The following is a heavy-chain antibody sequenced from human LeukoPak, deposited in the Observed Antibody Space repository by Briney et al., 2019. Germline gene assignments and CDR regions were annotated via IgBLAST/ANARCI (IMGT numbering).Heavy chain of an antibody. CDR1: GGSFSGYY. Sequence: PSETLSLTCAVYGGSFSGYYWSWIRQPPGKGLEWIGEINHSGSTNYNPSLKSRVTISADTSKNQFSLKLSSVTAADTAVYYCARLRGSSPLDYWGQGTLVTVSS. J-gene: IGHJ4*02. CDR2: INHSGST. V-gene: IGHV4-34*01. CDR3: ARLRGSSPLDY. D-gene: IGHD6-13*01.